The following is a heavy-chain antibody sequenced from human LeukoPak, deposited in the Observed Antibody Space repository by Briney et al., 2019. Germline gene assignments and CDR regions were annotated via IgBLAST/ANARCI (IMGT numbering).Heavy chain of an antibody. CDR1: GFTFSNYA. V-gene: IGHV3-23*01. J-gene: IGHJ4*02. CDR2: ISGNGDIT. D-gene: IGHD3-16*01. CDR3: AKVTGGDMITYGGLDY. Sequence: PGGSLRLSCAASGFTFSNYAMSWVRQAPGKGLEWVSAISGNGDITYYTDSVKGRFTIPRDNPKNTLYLQMNSLRAEDTAIYYCAKVTGGDMITYGGLDYWGQGTLVTVSS.